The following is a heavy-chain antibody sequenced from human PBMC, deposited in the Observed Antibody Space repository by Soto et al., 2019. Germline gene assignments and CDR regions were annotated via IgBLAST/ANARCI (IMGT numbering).Heavy chain of an antibody. J-gene: IGHJ4*02. CDR3: ARGSRWFHVHFDY. CDR2: INQDGSEK. CDR1: GFTFSSYW. D-gene: IGHD6-19*01. Sequence: GGSLSLSCAASGFTFSSYWMSWVRQAPGKGLEWVANINQDGSEKYYVDSVKGRFTISRDDAKNSLYLQMNSPRAEDTAVYYCARGSRWFHVHFDYWGQGTLVTGSS. V-gene: IGHV3-7*03.